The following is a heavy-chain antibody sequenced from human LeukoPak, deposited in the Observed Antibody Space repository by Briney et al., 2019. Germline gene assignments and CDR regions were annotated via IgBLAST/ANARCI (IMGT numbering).Heavy chain of an antibody. J-gene: IGHJ4*02. D-gene: IGHD4-23*01. CDR3: ARASDYGGKTGFDY. CDR1: GGSISSYY. Sequence: SETLSHTCTVSGGSISSYYWSWIRQPAGKGLEWIGRIYTSGSTNYNPSLKSRVTMSVDTSKNQFSLKLSSVTAADTAVYYCARASDYGGKTGFDYWGQGTLVTVSS. CDR2: IYTSGST. V-gene: IGHV4-4*07.